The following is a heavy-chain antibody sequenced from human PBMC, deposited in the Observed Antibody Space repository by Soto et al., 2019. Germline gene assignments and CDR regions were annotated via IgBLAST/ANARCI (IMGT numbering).Heavy chain of an antibody. CDR2: IIPIFGTA. J-gene: IGHJ6*02. V-gene: IGHV1-69*01. Sequence: QVQLVQSGAEVKKPGSSVKVSCKASGGTFSSYAISWVRQAPGQGLEWMGGIIPIFGTANYAQKFQGRVTITEDESTSTAYMELSSLRSEDTAVYYCARTPGYCSSTSCYRWDLDYYYGMDVWGQGTTVTVSS. CDR3: ARTPGYCSSTSCYRWDLDYYYGMDV. CDR1: GGTFSSYA. D-gene: IGHD2-2*02.